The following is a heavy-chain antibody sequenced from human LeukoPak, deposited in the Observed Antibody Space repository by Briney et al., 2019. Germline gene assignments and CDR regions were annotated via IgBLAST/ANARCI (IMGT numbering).Heavy chain of an antibody. CDR2: IYYSGST. V-gene: IGHV4-30-4*01. Sequence: PSETLSLTCTVSGGSISSGDYYWSWIRQPPGKGLEWIGYIYYSGSTYYNPSLKSRVTISVDTSKNQFSLKLSSVTAADTAVYYCAREHDSSGYVGYWGQGTLVTVSS. J-gene: IGHJ4*02. CDR3: AREHDSSGYVGY. CDR1: GGSISSGDYY. D-gene: IGHD3-22*01.